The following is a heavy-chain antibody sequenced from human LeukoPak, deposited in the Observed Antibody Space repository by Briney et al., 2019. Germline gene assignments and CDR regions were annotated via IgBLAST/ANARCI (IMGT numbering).Heavy chain of an antibody. Sequence: AAVKASCKASGYTFSGYYMHWVRQPPGQGLEGMGCVNPDSGGTNYAQKFQGRVTMTTDTSISTAYMEVSRLRSDDTAVYYCARVRIGQQLDKYYYYAMDVWGQGTTVTVSS. D-gene: IGHD6-13*01. CDR3: ARVRIGQQLDKYYYYAMDV. J-gene: IGHJ6*02. V-gene: IGHV1-2*02. CDR1: GYTFSGYY. CDR2: VNPDSGGT.